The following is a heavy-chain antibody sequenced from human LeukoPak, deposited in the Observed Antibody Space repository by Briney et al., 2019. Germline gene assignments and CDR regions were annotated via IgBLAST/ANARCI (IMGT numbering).Heavy chain of an antibody. CDR3: ARHDSGSYSNDAFDI. CDR2: ISAYNGNT. D-gene: IGHD1-26*01. Sequence: GASVKVSCKASGYTFTSYGISWVRQAPGQGLEWMGWISAYNGNTNYAQKLQGRVTMTTDTSTSTAYMELRSLRSDDTAVYYCARHDSGSYSNDAFDIWGQGTMVTVSS. V-gene: IGHV1-18*01. CDR1: GYTFTSYG. J-gene: IGHJ3*02.